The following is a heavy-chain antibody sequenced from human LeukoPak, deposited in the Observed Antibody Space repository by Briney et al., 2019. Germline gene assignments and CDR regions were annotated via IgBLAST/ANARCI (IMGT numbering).Heavy chain of an antibody. CDR2: ISGSGNST. Sequence: GGSLRLSCAASGLTFSGSAVSWVRQAPGKGLEWVSLISGSGNSTYYADSVKGRFTISRDNSNNMLYLQMISLRAEDTAIYHCAKVLVLVSANRYYFDYWGQGTLVTVSS. CDR1: GLTFSGSA. J-gene: IGHJ4*02. D-gene: IGHD2-15*01. CDR3: AKVLVLVSANRYYFDY. V-gene: IGHV3-23*01.